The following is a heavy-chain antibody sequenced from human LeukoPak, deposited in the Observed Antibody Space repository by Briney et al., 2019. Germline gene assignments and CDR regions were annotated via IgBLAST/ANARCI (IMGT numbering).Heavy chain of an antibody. J-gene: IGHJ6*03. CDR3: TRAPVVQLTGNYYMDV. CDR2: ISSIISYI. D-gene: IGHD1-1*01. CDR1: GFTFSSYS. V-gene: IGHV3-21*03. Sequence: GGSLRLSCAASGFTFSSYSMNWVRQAPGKGLEWVSSISSIISYIYYADSVKGRFTISRDNAKNSLYLQMNSLKTEDTAVYYCTRAPVVQLTGNYYMDVWGKGTTVTISS.